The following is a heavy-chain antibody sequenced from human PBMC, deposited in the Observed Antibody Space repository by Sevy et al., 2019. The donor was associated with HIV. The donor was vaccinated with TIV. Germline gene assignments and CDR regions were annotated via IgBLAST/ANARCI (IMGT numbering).Heavy chain of an antibody. J-gene: IGHJ4*02. Sequence: GGSLRLSCAASGFTFSNYAMHWVRQAPGKGLEWVAVISYDGSNKYYEDSVKGRFTISRDNSKNTMYLQMNSLRAEDTAVYYCARVDEERWLRLYYFDYWGQGTLVTVSS. CDR3: ARVDEERWLRLYYFDY. CDR1: GFTFSNYA. CDR2: ISYDGSNK. V-gene: IGHV3-30*04. D-gene: IGHD5-12*01.